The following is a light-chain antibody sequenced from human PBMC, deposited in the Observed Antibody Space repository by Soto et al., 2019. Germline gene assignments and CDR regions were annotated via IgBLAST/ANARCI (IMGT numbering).Light chain of an antibody. CDR1: SSDVGSYNL. CDR2: EGS. V-gene: IGLV2-23*01. J-gene: IGLJ1*01. CDR3: CSYAGSSSYV. Sequence: QSALTQPASVSGSPGQSITISCTGTSSDVGSYNLVSWYQQHPGKAPKFMIYEGSQRPSGVSDRFSGSKSGNTASLTISGLQAEDEADYYCCSYAGSSSYVFGTGTKVNVL.